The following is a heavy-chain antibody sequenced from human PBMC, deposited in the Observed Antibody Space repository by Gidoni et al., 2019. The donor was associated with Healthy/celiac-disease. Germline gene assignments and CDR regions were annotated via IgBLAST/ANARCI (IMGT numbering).Heavy chain of an antibody. CDR2: IKSKTDGGTT. J-gene: IGHJ5*02. CDR3: TRSDWNYVQGVFDP. D-gene: IGHD1-7*01. V-gene: IGHV3-15*01. Sequence: EVQLVEYGGGLVKPGGSLRLSCAASGVTFSKAWMSWVRQAPGKGLECVGRIKSKTDGGTTDYAAPVKGRFTISRDDSKNTLYLQMNSLKTEDTAVYYCTRSDWNYVQGVFDPWGQGTLVTVSS. CDR1: GVTFSKAW.